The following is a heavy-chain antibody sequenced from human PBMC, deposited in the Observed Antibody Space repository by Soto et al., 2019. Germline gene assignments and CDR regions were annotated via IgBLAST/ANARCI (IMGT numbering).Heavy chain of an antibody. J-gene: IGHJ6*02. V-gene: IGHV4-34*01. CDR1: GGSFSGYY. D-gene: IGHD6-19*01. CDR2: INHSGST. Sequence: QVQLQQWGAGLLKPSETLSLTCAVYGGSFSGYYWSWIRQPPGKGLEWIGEINHSGSTNYNPSLKSRVTISVDTSQNQFSLKLSSVTAADTAVYYCARGREWLVYYYYYCMDVWGQGTTVTVSS. CDR3: ARGREWLVYYYYYCMDV.